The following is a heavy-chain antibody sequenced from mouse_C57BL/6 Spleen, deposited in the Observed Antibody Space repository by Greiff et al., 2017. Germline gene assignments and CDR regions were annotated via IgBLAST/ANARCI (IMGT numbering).Heavy chain of an antibody. Sequence: QVQLQQPGAELVRPGASVKISCKAPGYTFTGHWMQWVRQRPGQGLEWIGEIFPGSGSTYYNEKFKGKATLTVDTSSSTAYMQLSSLTSEDSAVYFCSRDSSNWGQGTTLTVSS. J-gene: IGHJ2*01. V-gene: IGHV1-56*01. D-gene: IGHD3-2*01. CDR2: IFPGSGST. CDR1: GYTFTGHW. CDR3: SRDSSN.